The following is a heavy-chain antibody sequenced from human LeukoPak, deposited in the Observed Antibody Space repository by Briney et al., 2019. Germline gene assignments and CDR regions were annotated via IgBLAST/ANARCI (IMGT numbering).Heavy chain of an antibody. CDR2: ISGSGDIT. Sequence: GGSLRLSCAASGFTFTSYAMNRVRQAPGKGLEWVSFISGSGDITYYADSVKGRFTISRGNSKNTLYLQMNSLRAEDTALYYCAKSRGESRGASNYWGQGTLVTVSS. CDR3: AKSRGESRGASNY. D-gene: IGHD1-26*01. CDR1: GFTFTSYA. J-gene: IGHJ4*02. V-gene: IGHV3-23*01.